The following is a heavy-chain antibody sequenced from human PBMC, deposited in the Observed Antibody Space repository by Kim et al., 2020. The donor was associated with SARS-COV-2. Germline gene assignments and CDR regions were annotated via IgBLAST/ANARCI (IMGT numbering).Heavy chain of an antibody. Sequence: ASVKVSCKASGYTFTSYAMHWVRQAPGQRLEWMGWINAGNGNTKYSQKFQGRVTITRDTSASTAYMELSSLRSEDTAVYYCATLSPPDSVADYWGQGTLVTVSS. CDR1: GYTFTSYA. CDR3: ATLSPPDSVADY. CDR2: INAGNGNT. V-gene: IGHV1-3*01. D-gene: IGHD6-19*01. J-gene: IGHJ4*02.